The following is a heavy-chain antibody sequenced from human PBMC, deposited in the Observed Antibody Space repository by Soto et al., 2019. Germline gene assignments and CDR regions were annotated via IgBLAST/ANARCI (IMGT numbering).Heavy chain of an antibody. J-gene: IGHJ4*02. D-gene: IGHD5-12*01. CDR1: GFPFSDYY. CDR2: ISSSSSYT. Sequence: RLSCAASGFPFSDYYMSWIRQAPGKGLEWVSYISSSSSYTNYADSVKGRFTISRDNAKNSLYLQMNSLRAEDTAVYYCARSRAKRAPLDYWGQGTRVTVSS. V-gene: IGHV3-11*06. CDR3: ARSRAKRAPLDY.